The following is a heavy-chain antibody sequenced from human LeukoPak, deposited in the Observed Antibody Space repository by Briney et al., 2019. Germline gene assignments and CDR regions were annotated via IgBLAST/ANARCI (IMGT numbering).Heavy chain of an antibody. CDR3: ARDRGFGVVTPIDS. J-gene: IGHJ5*02. Sequence: GGSLRLSCAASGFTVSSNYMSWVRQAPGKGLEWVSHISSSGSTIYYADSVEGRFTMSRDNAKNSLYLQMNSLRVEDTAVYYCARDRGFGVVTPIDSWGQGTPVTVSP. CDR1: GFTVSSNY. D-gene: IGHD3-3*01. V-gene: IGHV3-11*01. CDR2: ISSSGSTI.